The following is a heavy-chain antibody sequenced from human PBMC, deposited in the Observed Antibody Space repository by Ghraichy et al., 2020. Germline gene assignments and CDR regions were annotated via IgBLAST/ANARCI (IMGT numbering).Heavy chain of an antibody. CDR3: ARRQPSSGNYYYDY. D-gene: IGHD1-26*01. CDR1: GGSISSSNW. J-gene: IGHJ4*02. Sequence: SETLSLTCAVSGGSISSSNWWSWVRQPPGKGLEWIGEIYHSGSTNYNPSLKSRVTISVDKSKNQFSLKLSSVTAADTAVYYCARRQPSSGNYYYDYWGQGTLVTVSS. CDR2: IYHSGST. V-gene: IGHV4-4*02.